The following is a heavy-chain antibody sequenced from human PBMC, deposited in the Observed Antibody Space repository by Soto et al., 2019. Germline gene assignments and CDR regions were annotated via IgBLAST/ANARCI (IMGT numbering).Heavy chain of an antibody. V-gene: IGHV4-39*01. CDR3: ARLDATMVRGVIISYFDY. CDR2: IYYSGST. Sequence: QLQLQESGPGLVKPSETLSLTCTVSGGSISSSSYYWGWIRQPPGKGLEWIGSIYYSGSTYYNPSLKSRVTITVDTSKNQFSLKLSSVTAADTAVYYCARLDATMVRGVIISYFDYWGQGTLVTVSS. J-gene: IGHJ4*02. D-gene: IGHD3-10*01. CDR1: GGSISSSSYY.